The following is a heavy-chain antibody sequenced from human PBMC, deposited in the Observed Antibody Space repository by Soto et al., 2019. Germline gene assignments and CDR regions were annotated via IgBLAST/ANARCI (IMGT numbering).Heavy chain of an antibody. V-gene: IGHV3-7*05. Sequence: GGSLRLSCAASGFTFSSYWMSWVRQAPGKGLEWVANIKQDGSEKYYVDSVKGRFTISRDNAKNSLYLQMNSLRAEDTAVYYCARDMPYDYVWGSFDYWGQGTLVTVSS. J-gene: IGHJ4*02. D-gene: IGHD3-16*01. CDR3: ARDMPYDYVWGSFDY. CDR2: IKQDGSEK. CDR1: GFTFSSYW.